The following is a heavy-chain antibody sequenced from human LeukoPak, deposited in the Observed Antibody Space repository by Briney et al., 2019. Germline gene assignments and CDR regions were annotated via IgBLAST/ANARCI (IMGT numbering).Heavy chain of an antibody. CDR3: ARGPSHSGWYDY. J-gene: IGHJ4*02. CDR2: ISHSGTT. Sequence: SETLSLTCVASDYSISSGYFWGWIRRPPGKGLEWIGSISHSGTTYYNPSFKSRVTISLDTSKNQFSLKLSSVTAADTAVYYCARGPSHSGWYDYWGQGTLVTVSS. D-gene: IGHD6-19*01. V-gene: IGHV4-38-2*01. CDR1: DYSISSGYF.